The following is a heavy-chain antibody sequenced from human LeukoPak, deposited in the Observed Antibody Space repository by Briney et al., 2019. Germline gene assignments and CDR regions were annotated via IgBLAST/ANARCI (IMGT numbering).Heavy chain of an antibody. D-gene: IGHD2-15*01. CDR1: GFTFSNYA. CDR2: ISGSGGST. V-gene: IGHV3-23*01. J-gene: IGHJ4*02. Sequence: GGSLRLSCAASGFTFSNYAMSWVRQAPEKALEWVSGISGSGGSTYYADSVGRFSISRDNSNNPLYLQMTSLRAEDTAVYYCAKEGRGMGAATIDYWGQGTLVTVSS. CDR3: AKEGRGMGAATIDY.